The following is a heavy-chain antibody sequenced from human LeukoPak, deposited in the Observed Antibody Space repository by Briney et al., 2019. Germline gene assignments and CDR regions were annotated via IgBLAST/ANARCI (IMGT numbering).Heavy chain of an antibody. J-gene: IGHJ5*02. Sequence: SETLSLTXAVYGGSFSGYYWSWIRQAPGKGLEWIGEINHSGSTNYNPSLKSRVTISVDTSKNQFSLKLSSVTAADTAVYYCARGLIFGVVIIRRWFDPWGQGTLVTVSS. CDR3: ARGLIFGVVIIRRWFDP. V-gene: IGHV4-34*01. D-gene: IGHD3-3*01. CDR2: INHSGST. CDR1: GGSFSGYY.